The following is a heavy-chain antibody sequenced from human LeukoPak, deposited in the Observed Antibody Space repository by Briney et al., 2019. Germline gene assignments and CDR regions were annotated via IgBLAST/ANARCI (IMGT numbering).Heavy chain of an antibody. CDR1: GFTFSSYA. D-gene: IGHD6-19*01. CDR3: ARASSGCYGY. Sequence: PGGSLRLSCVVSGFTFSSYAMHWVRQAPGKGLEYVSAISSNGGSTYYANSVKGRFTISRDNSKNTLYLQMGSLRVEDMAVYYCARASSGCYGYWGQGTLVTVSS. V-gene: IGHV3-64*01. CDR2: ISSNGGST. J-gene: IGHJ4*02.